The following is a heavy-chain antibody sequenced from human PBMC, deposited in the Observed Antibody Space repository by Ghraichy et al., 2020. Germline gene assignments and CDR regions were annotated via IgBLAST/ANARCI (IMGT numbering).Heavy chain of an antibody. CDR1: GFTFSDYY. Sequence: GGSLRLSCAASGFTFSDYYMSWIRQAPGKGLEWVSYISSSGSTIYYADSVKGRFTISRDNAKNSLYLQMNSLRAEDTAVYYCARYWPAAIPLYYYYYGMDVWGQGTTVTVSS. J-gene: IGHJ6*02. V-gene: IGHV3-11*01. CDR3: ARYWPAAIPLYYYYYGMDV. D-gene: IGHD2-2*02. CDR2: ISSSGSTI.